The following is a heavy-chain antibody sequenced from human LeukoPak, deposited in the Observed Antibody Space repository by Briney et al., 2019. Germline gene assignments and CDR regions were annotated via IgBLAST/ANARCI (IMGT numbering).Heavy chain of an antibody. V-gene: IGHV4-4*07. Sequence: PSETLSLTCTVSGGSISSYYWSWIRQTAGKGLEWIGRIYTSGSTNYNPSLKSRVTMSVDTSKNQFSLKLSSVTAADTAVYYCARVGRDGYNYPYYFDYWGQGTLVTVSS. CDR2: IYTSGST. J-gene: IGHJ4*02. D-gene: IGHD5-24*01. CDR1: GGSISSYY. CDR3: ARVGRDGYNYPYYFDY.